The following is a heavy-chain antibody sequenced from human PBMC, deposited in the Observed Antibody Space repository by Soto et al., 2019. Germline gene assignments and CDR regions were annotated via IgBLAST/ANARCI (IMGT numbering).Heavy chain of an antibody. D-gene: IGHD5-12*01. CDR1: GFSLSTSGVG. CDR3: AHRPDGYDLYNWFDP. J-gene: IGHJ5*02. Sequence: SGPTLVNPTQTLTLTCTFSGFSLSTSGVGVGWIRQPPGKALEWLTLIYWNDDKRYSPSLKSRLTITKDTSKNQMVLTMTNMDPVDTAIYSCAHRPDGYDLYNWFDPWGQGTLVTVSS. CDR2: IYWNDDK. V-gene: IGHV2-5*01.